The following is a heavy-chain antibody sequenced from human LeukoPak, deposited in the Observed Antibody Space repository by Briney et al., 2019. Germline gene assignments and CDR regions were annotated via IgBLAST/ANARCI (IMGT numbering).Heavy chain of an antibody. V-gene: IGHV3-23*01. CDR2: ITGIGSST. J-gene: IGHJ3*02. D-gene: IGHD6-13*01. CDR3: AKDASSSWHWGAFDI. Sequence: GGSLRLSCAASGFTFSIYAMSWVRQAPGKGLEGVSGITGIGSSTYYADSGKGRFTNSRDSSKLTLYLQMNSLRADDTAVYSCAKDASSSWHWGAFDIWGQGTMVTVSS. CDR1: GFTFSIYA.